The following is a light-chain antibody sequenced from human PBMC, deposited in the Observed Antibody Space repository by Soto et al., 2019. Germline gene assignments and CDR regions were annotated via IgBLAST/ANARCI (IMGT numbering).Light chain of an antibody. V-gene: IGLV2-8*01. J-gene: IGLJ2*01. CDR1: SSDVGGYNY. CDR2: DVS. Sequence: QSALTQPPSASGPPGQSVTISCTGTSSDVGGYNYVSWYQQHPGKAPKLLIHDVSKRPSGVPDRFSGSKSGNAASLTVSGLQAEDEADYYCGSYAGSKGVVFGGGTKLTVL. CDR3: GSYAGSKGVV.